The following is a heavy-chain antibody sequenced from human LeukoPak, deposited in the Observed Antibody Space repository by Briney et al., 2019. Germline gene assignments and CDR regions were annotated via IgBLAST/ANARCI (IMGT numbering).Heavy chain of an antibody. J-gene: IGHJ5*02. CDR3: ARDRGMPTVKGLGWFDP. CDR2: IYYSGST. D-gene: IGHD4-11*01. V-gene: IGHV4-39*07. CDR1: GGSISSSSYY. Sequence: SETLSLTCTVSGGSISSSSYYWGWIRQPPGKGLEWIGSIYYSGSTYYNPSLKSRVTISVDTSKNQFSLKLSSVTAADTAVYYCARDRGMPTVKGLGWFDPWGQGTLVTVSS.